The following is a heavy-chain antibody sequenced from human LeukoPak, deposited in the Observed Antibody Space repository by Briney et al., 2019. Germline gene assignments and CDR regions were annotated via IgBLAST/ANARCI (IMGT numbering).Heavy chain of an antibody. CDR2: IIPIFGIA. J-gene: IGHJ3*02. V-gene: IGHV1-69*04. CDR3: ARGDSGAPEDAFDI. D-gene: IGHD2-15*01. Sequence: GASVKVSCKASGGTFSSYAISWVRQAPGQELEWMGRIIPIFGIANYAQKFQGRVTITANKSTSTAYMELSSLRSEDTAVYYCARGDSGAPEDAFDIWGQGTMVTVSS. CDR1: GGTFSSYA.